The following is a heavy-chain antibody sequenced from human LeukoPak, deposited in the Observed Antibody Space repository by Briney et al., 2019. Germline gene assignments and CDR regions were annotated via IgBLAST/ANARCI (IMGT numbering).Heavy chain of an antibody. D-gene: IGHD3-10*01. CDR1: GGSISSSGYY. V-gene: IGHV4-39*01. CDR2: IYYSGST. CDR3: AAIIVLLWFGEFDY. Sequence: SETLSLTCTVSGGSISSSGYYWGWIRQPPGKGLEWIGSIYYSGSTYYNPSLKSRVTISVDTSKNQFSLKLSSVTAADTAVYYCAAIIVLLWFGEFDYWGQGTLVTVSS. J-gene: IGHJ4*02.